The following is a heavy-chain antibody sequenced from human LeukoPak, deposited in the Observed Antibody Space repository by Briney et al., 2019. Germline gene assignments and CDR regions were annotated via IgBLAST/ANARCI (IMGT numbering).Heavy chain of an antibody. D-gene: IGHD4-23*01. CDR3: ARLGDLATVDYFDY. J-gene: IGHJ4*02. CDR2: IYTSGST. V-gene: IGHV4-4*07. Sequence: PSETLSLTCTVSGGSISSYYWSWIRQPAGKGLEWIGRIYTSGSTNYNPSLKSRVTMSVDTSKNQFSLKLSSVTAADTAVYYCARLGDLATVDYFDYWGQGTLVTVSS. CDR1: GGSISSYY.